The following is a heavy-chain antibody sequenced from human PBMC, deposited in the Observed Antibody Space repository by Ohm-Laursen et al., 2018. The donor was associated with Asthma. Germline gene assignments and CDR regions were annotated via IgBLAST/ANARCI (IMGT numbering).Heavy chain of an antibody. Sequence: SLRLSCTAPGYTFSRYSIHWVRQVPGKGLEWVSVIYSGGSTYYADSVKGRFTISRDNSKNTLYLQMNSLRAEDTAVYYCARDKLGGLWFGESPRDYYYGMDVWGQGTTVTVSS. CDR1: GYTFSRYS. CDR3: ARDKLGGLWFGESPRDYYYGMDV. D-gene: IGHD3-10*01. J-gene: IGHJ6*02. CDR2: IYSGGST. V-gene: IGHV3-53*01.